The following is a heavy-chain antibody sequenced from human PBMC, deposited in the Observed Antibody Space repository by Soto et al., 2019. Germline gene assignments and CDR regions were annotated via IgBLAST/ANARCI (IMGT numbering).Heavy chain of an antibody. Sequence: QVQLVESGGGVVQPGRSLRLSCAASGFTFSSHGMHWVRQAPGKGLEWVAVVWYDGSNKYYADSVRGRFTISRDNSMNTLCQQMNTLRADVTAVYYCARGREDDDLDFYYCMDVWGKGTTVTVSP. CDR1: GFTFSSHG. V-gene: IGHV3-33*01. CDR2: VWYDGSNK. CDR3: ARGREDDDLDFYYCMDV. D-gene: IGHD1-26*01. J-gene: IGHJ6*04.